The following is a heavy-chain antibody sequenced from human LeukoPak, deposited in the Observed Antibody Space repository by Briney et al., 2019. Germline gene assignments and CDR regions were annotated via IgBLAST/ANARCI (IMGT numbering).Heavy chain of an antibody. CDR1: GFTFSSYD. J-gene: IGHJ5*02. CDR2: ISYDGSNK. V-gene: IGHV3-30-3*01. Sequence: PGRSLRLSCAASGFTFSSYDMHWVRQAPGKGLEWVAVISYDGSNKYYADSVKGRFTISRDNSKNTLYLQMNSLRAEDTAVYYCARVSSYGNNWFDPWGQGTLVTVSS. D-gene: IGHD5-18*01. CDR3: ARVSSYGNNWFDP.